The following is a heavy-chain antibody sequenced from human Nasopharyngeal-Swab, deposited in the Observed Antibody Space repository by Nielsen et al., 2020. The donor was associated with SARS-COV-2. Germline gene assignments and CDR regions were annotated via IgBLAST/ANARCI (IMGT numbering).Heavy chain of an antibody. V-gene: IGHV4-39*01. CDR3: ARHPVDGRLWVRGVMKEYGMDV. Sequence: GSLRLSCTVSGASISSSTYYWAWIRQAPGRRLEWIGSFYYSGSAYYNPSLKSRVTISVDTSRNDLSLKLSSVTAADTAVYYCARHPVDGRLWVRGVMKEYGMDVWGQGTTVTAS. J-gene: IGHJ6*02. D-gene: IGHD3-10*01. CDR2: FYYSGSA. CDR1: GASISSSTYY.